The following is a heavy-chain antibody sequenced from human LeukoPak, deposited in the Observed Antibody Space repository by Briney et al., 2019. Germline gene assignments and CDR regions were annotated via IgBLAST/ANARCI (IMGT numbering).Heavy chain of an antibody. CDR2: IIPIFGTA. D-gene: IGHD1-26*01. CDR3: ARGGIVGATSLPFDY. CDR1: GYIFTDFY. V-gene: IGHV1-69*13. J-gene: IGHJ4*02. Sequence: GASVKVSCKASGYIFTDFYIHWVRQAPGQGLEWMGGIIPIFGTANYAQKFQGRVTITADESTSTAYMELSSLRSEDTAVYYCARGGIVGATSLPFDYWGQGTLVTVSS.